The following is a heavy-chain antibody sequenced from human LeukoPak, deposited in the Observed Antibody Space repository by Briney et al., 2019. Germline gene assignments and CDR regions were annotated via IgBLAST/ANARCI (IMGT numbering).Heavy chain of an antibody. CDR2: IRYDGSNK. D-gene: IGHD3-10*01. V-gene: IGHV3-30*02. CDR3: ARGPRFGESSYYYMDV. CDR1: GFTFSSYG. J-gene: IGHJ6*03. Sequence: GGSLRLSCAASGFTFSSYGMHWVRQAPGKGLEWVAFIRYDGSNKYYADSVKGRFTISRDNSKNTLYLQMNSLRVEDTAVYYCARGPRFGESSYYYMDVWGKGTTVTISS.